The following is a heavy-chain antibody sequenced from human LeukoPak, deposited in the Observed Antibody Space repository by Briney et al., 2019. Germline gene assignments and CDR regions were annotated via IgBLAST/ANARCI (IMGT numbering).Heavy chain of an antibody. D-gene: IGHD2-15*01. CDR3: ARAVVVVAATILYNWFDP. Sequence: ASVKVSCKASGXTXXGXXXHXXXXXXGXXXXWXXXXXXNSGGXNYAXKXQGRVTMTRXTSISTAYMELSRLRSDDTAVYXCARAVVVVAATILYNWFDPWGQGTLVTVSS. J-gene: IGHJ5*02. CDR1: GXTXXGXX. V-gene: IGHV1-2*02. CDR2: XXXNSGGX.